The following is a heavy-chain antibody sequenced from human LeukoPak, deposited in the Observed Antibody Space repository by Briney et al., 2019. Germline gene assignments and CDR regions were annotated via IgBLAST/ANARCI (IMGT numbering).Heavy chain of an antibody. J-gene: IGHJ4*02. V-gene: IGHV3-23*01. CDR2: ISGGGST. CDR3: AKDRPVAGSFDY. CDR1: GFTFSSYA. D-gene: IGHD6-19*01. Sequence: GGSLRLSCAASGFTFSSYAMSWVRQAPGQGLEWVSAISGGGSTYYADSVKGRFTISRDNSKNALYLQMHSLRAEDTAVYYCAKDRPVAGSFDYWGQGTLVTVSS.